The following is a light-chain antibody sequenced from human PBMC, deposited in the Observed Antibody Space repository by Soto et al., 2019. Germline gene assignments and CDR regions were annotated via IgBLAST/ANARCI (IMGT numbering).Light chain of an antibody. CDR1: QSVSSSY. V-gene: IGKV3-20*01. Sequence: ENVLTQSPGTLSLSPGERATLSCRASQSVSSSYLAWYQQKPGQAPRLLIHGASSRATGIPDRFSGSGSGTDFILTISRLEPEDFAVYYCQQYGRSPWTFGQGTKVDIK. CDR2: GAS. CDR3: QQYGRSPWT. J-gene: IGKJ1*01.